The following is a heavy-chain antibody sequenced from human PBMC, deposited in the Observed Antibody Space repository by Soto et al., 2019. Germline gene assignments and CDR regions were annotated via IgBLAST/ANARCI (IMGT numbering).Heavy chain of an antibody. J-gene: IGHJ4*02. CDR1: GGSISSGGYY. CDR3: AVGGTYTGYDY. V-gene: IGHV4-31*03. D-gene: IGHD1-26*01. Sequence: SETLSLTCNVSGGSISSGGYYWTWIRQHPGKGLEWIGYIYYSGSTYYNPSLKSRVTISVDTSKNQFSLKLNSVTAADTAIYYCAVGGTYTGYDYWGQGTLVTVS. CDR2: IYYSGST.